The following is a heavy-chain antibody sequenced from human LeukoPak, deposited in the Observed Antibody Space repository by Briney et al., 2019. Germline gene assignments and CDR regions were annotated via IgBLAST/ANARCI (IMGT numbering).Heavy chain of an antibody. CDR1: GDSINSGGYY. CDR2: IYYSGST. V-gene: IGHV4-61*08. J-gene: IGHJ5*02. CDR3: ARGGSTGTNLNWVDP. D-gene: IGHD1-1*01. Sequence: SQTLSLTCTVSGDSINSGGYYWSWIRQPPGKGLEWIGYIYYSGSTNYNPSLKSRVTISVDTSKNQFSLKLSSVTAADTAVYYCARGGSTGTNLNWVDPWGQGTLVTVSS.